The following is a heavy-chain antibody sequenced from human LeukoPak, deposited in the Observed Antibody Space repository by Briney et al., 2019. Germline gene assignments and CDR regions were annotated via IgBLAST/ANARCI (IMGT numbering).Heavy chain of an antibody. CDR2: IYPADSDT. V-gene: IGHV5-51*01. Sequence: GESLHISCKGSGFTFTSYWIGWVRQMPGKGLEWMGIIYPADSDTRGSPSFQGQVTMSADKSTNTAYLQWSSLKASDTAMYYCARQAITSDYFDSWGQGTLVTVSS. CDR1: GFTFTSYW. D-gene: IGHD3-10*01. CDR3: ARQAITSDYFDS. J-gene: IGHJ4*02.